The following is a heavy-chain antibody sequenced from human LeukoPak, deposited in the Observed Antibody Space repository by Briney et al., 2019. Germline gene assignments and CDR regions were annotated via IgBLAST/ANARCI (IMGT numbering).Heavy chain of an antibody. D-gene: IGHD2-2*01. V-gene: IGHV3-30*18. J-gene: IGHJ6*03. Sequence: GGSLRLSCAASGFTFDDYGMSWVRQAPGKGLEWVAVISYDGSNKYYADSVKGRFTISRDNSKNTLYLQMNSLRAEDTAVYYCAKDMGCSSTSCYYYYYYMDVWGKGTTVTVSS. CDR2: ISYDGSNK. CDR1: GFTFDDYG. CDR3: AKDMGCSSTSCYYYYYYMDV.